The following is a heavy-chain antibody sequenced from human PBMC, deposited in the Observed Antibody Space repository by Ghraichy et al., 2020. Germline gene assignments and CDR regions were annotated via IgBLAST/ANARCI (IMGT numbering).Heavy chain of an antibody. CDR1: GGSFSGYY. D-gene: IGHD2-8*02. CDR3: ARGVTVHFDY. CDR2: INHSGST. J-gene: IGHJ4*02. Sequence: SETLSLTCAVYGGSFSGYYWSWIRQPPGKGLEWIGEINHSGSTNYNPSLKSRVTISVDTSKNQFSLKLSSVTAADTAVYYCARGVTVHFDYWGQGTLVTVSS. V-gene: IGHV4-34*01.